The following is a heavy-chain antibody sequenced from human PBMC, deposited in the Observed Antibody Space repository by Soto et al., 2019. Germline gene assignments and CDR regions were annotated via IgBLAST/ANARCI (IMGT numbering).Heavy chain of an antibody. V-gene: IGHV3-21*01. J-gene: IGHJ5*02. CDR1: GFTFSSYS. CDR3: ARDSVYDFWSGYSTFDP. D-gene: IGHD3-3*01. Sequence: PGGSLRLSCAASGFTFSSYSMNWVRQAPGKGLEWVSSISSSSSYIYYADSVKGRFTISRDNAKNSLYLQMNSLRAEDTAVYYCARDSVYDFWSGYSTFDPWGQGTLVTVS. CDR2: ISSSSSYI.